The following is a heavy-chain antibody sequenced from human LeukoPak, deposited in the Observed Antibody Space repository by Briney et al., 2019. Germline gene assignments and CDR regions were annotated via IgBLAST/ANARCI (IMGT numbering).Heavy chain of an antibody. J-gene: IGHJ4*02. CDR2: IKLDGSEK. CDR1: GFSFGKYW. Sequence: GGSLRLSCVASGFSFGKYWMSWVRQAPGKGLEWVANIKLDGSEKNYVDSVKGRFTISRDNTKNSLYLQMNSLRAEDTAVYYCARDVKRYYGSGSYSGIGGYWGQGTLVTVSS. V-gene: IGHV3-7*01. D-gene: IGHD3-10*01. CDR3: ARDVKRYYGSGSYSGIGGY.